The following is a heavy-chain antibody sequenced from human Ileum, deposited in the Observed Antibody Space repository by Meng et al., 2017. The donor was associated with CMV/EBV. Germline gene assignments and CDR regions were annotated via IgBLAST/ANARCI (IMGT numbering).Heavy chain of an antibody. V-gene: IGHV6-1*01. Sequence: SLTCAISGDNVSSNSGAWHWIRQSPSRGLEWLGKTYYRSKWYNDYAVSVKSRITITSDTSKNQFSLQLNSVTPEDTAVYYCASWYFDYWGQGTPVTVSS. CDR1: GDNVSSNSGA. J-gene: IGHJ4*02. CDR3: ASWYFDY. CDR2: TYYRSKWYN.